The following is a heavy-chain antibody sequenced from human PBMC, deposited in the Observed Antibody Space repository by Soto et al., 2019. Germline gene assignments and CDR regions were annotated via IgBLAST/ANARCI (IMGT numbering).Heavy chain of an antibody. CDR2: IIPIFGTA. Sequence: QVQLVQSGAEVKKPGSSVKVSCKASGGTFSSYDISWVRQAPGQGLEWMGGIIPIFGTANYAQKFQGRVTITADESTSTADMDLSSRRSEDTAVYYCARDLSRYIITMVRGVIGGYGMDVCGQGTTVTVSS. J-gene: IGHJ6*02. V-gene: IGHV1-69*01. D-gene: IGHD3-10*01. CDR1: GGTFSSYD. CDR3: ARDLSRYIITMVRGVIGGYGMDV.